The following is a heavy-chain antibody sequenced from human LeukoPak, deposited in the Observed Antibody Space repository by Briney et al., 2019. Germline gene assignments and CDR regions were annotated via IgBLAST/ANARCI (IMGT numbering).Heavy chain of an antibody. J-gene: IGHJ3*02. CDR1: GYTFTSYG. V-gene: IGHV1-18*01. CDR3: ARYSRRGVVPAAFDI. D-gene: IGHD3-10*01. CDR2: ISAYNGNT. Sequence: ASVKVSCKASGYTFTSYGISWVRQAPGQGLEWMGWISAYNGNTNYAQKLKGRVTMTTDTSTSTAYMELRSLRSDDTAVYYCARYSRRGVVPAAFDIWGQGTMVIVSS.